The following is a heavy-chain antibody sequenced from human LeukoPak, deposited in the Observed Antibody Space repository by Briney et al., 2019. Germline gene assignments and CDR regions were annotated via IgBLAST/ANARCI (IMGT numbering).Heavy chain of an antibody. CDR2: IYYSGST. CDR3: ATGEWELTS. D-gene: IGHD1-26*01. J-gene: IGHJ4*02. Sequence: SETLSLTCTVSGGSISSYYWSWIRQPPGKGLEWIGYIYYSGSTNYNPSLKSRVAISVDTSKNQFSLKLSSVTAADTAVYYCATGEWELTSWGQGTLVTVSS. CDR1: GGSISSYY. V-gene: IGHV4-59*08.